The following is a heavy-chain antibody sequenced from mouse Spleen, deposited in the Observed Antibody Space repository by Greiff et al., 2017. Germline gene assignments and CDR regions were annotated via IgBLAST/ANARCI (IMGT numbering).Heavy chain of an antibody. CDR3: ARSGSSPWFAY. CDR1: GFTFSSYG. Sequence: DVMLVESGGGLVKPGGSLKLSCAASGFTFSSYGMSWVRQTPEKRLEWVATISGGGSYTYYPDSVKGRFTISRDNAKNNLYLQMSSLRSEDTALYYCARSGSSPWFAYWGQGTLVTVSA. D-gene: IGHD1-1*01. J-gene: IGHJ3*01. CDR2: ISGGGSYT. V-gene: IGHV5-9-2*01.